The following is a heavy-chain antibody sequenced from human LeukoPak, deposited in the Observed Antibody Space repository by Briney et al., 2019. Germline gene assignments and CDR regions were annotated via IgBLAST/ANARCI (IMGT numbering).Heavy chain of an antibody. CDR1: GFTFSSYW. J-gene: IGHJ4*02. Sequence: GGSLRLSCAASGFTFSSYWIHWARQAPGKGLVWVSRIISDGSTTSYADSVKGRFTISRDTAKNTLYLQMNSLRADDTAVYYCARISYDSSGYYDYWGQGALVTVSS. CDR3: ARISYDSSGYYDY. V-gene: IGHV3-74*01. CDR2: IISDGSTT. D-gene: IGHD3-22*01.